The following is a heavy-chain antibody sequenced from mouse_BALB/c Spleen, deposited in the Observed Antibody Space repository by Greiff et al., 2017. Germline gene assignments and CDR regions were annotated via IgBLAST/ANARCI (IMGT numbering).Heavy chain of an antibody. CDR3: AAYGTSAMDY. D-gene: IGHD2-1*01. J-gene: IGHJ4*01. CDR2: IDPENGNT. CDR1: GFNIKDYY. Sequence: VQLKQSGAELVRPGALVKLSCKASGFNIKDYYMHWVKQRPEQGLEWIGWIDPENGNTIYDPKFQGKASITADTSSNTAYLQLSSLTSEDTAVYYCAAYGTSAMDYGGQGTSDTVSS. V-gene: IGHV14-1*02.